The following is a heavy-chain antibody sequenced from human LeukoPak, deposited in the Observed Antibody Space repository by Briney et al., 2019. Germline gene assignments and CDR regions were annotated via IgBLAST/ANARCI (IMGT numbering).Heavy chain of an antibody. CDR3: AKSVAIYFYYGLDV. Sequence: GGFLRLSCAASGFTFSSYAMSWVRQTPGKGLEWVSAISGSGGSTYYADSVKGRFTISRDNFKNTLFLQMDSLRAEDTAPYYCAKSVAIYFYYGLDVWGQGTTVTVSS. V-gene: IGHV3-23*01. D-gene: IGHD3-3*01. J-gene: IGHJ6*02. CDR1: GFTFSSYA. CDR2: ISGSGGST.